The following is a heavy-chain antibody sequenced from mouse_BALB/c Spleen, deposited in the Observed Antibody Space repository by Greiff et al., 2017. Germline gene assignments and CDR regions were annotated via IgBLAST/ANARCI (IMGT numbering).Heavy chain of an antibody. J-gene: IGHJ4*01. Sequence: EVHLVESGGDLVKPGGSLKLSCAASGFTFSSYGMSWVRQTPDKRLEWVATISSGGSYTYYPDSVKGRFTISRDNAKNTLYLQMSSLKSEDTAMYYCARLPSMDDWGQGTSVTVSS. CDR1: GFTFSSYG. V-gene: IGHV5-6*01. CDR3: ARLPSMDD. CDR2: ISSGGSYT.